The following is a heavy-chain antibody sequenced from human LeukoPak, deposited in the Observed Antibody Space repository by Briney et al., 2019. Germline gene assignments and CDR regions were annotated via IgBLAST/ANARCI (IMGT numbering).Heavy chain of an antibody. V-gene: IGHV1-8*01. J-gene: IGHJ6*03. Sequence: ASVKVSCKASGYTFTSYDINWVRQATGQGLEWMGWMNPNSGNTGYAQKFQGRVTMTRNTSISTAYMEPSSQRSEDTAVYYCARGPSLDLLPPYYMDVWGKGTTVTVSS. D-gene: IGHD3-10*01. CDR1: GYTFTSYD. CDR3: ARGPSLDLLPPYYMDV. CDR2: MNPNSGNT.